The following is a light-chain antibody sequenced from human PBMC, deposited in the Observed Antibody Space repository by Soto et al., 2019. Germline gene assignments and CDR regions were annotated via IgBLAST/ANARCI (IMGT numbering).Light chain of an antibody. CDR2: ENN. CDR3: QSYDSSLSGYV. Sequence: QLVLTQPPSVSEAPGQRVTISCTGSSSNIGAGYEAHWYQQVPGTAPKLLIYENNNRPSGVPDRFSGSKSGTSASLAITGLQAEDEAEYYCQSYDSSLSGYVCGTGTKLTVL. J-gene: IGLJ1*01. CDR1: SSNIGAGYE. V-gene: IGLV1-40*01.